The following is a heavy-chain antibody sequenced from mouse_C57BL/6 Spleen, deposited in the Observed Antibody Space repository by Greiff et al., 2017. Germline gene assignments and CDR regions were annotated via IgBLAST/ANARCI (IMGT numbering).Heavy chain of an antibody. J-gene: IGHJ2*01. Sequence: PLQQSGAELVRPGASVKLSCTASGFNIKDDYMHWVKQRPEQGLEWIGWIDPENGDTEYASKFQGKATITADTSSNTAYLQLSSLTSEDTAVYYCTPHYYGSSYADYWGQGTTLTVSS. CDR3: TPHYYGSSYADY. CDR2: IDPENGDT. V-gene: IGHV14-4*01. CDR1: GFNIKDDY. D-gene: IGHD1-1*01.